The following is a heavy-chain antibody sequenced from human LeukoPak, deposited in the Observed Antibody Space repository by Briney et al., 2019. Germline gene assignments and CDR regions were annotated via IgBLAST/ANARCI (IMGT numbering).Heavy chain of an antibody. J-gene: IGHJ6*02. CDR3: ARGGYYYGSGSYYNASYYYYGMDV. CDR2: IYYSGSH. CDR1: GVPISSGGYY. V-gene: IGHV4-31*03. D-gene: IGHD3-10*01. Sequence: SETLSLTCTVSGVPISSGGYYWSWIRKHPGKGLEWIGYIYYSGSHYFNQSLKSRVTISVDTSKNQFSLKLSSVTAADTAVYYCARGGYYYGSGSYYNASYYYYGMDVWGQGTTVTVSS.